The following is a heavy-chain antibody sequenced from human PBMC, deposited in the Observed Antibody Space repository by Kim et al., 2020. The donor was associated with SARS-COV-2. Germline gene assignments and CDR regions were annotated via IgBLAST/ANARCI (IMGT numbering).Heavy chain of an antibody. Sequence: GGSLRLSCAASGFTFSSHAMSWVRQAPGKGLEWVSGISGGGESTYYAGSVKGRFTISRDNSKNRLYLQMNSLRAEDSALYYCANHHDDRYDTSGETNYWGQGTLVTVSS. V-gene: IGHV3-23*01. CDR1: GFTFSSHA. D-gene: IGHD3-22*01. CDR3: ANHHDDRYDTSGETNY. J-gene: IGHJ4*02. CDR2: ISGGGEST.